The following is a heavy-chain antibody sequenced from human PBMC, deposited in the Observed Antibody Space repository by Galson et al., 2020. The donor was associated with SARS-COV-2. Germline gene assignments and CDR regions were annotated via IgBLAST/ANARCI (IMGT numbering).Heavy chain of an antibody. CDR3: TRGETSAWNGAFDI. CDR1: GGTFDTHS. V-gene: IGHV1-69*13. Sequence: SVKVSCKASGGTFDTHSISWVRQAPGQGLEWMGGILPIFGTANYAQKFQDRVTLTADESTNIVYMEITSLRSEDTALYFCTRGETSAWNGAFDIWGQGTMVTVS. CDR2: ILPIFGTA. D-gene: IGHD1-1*01. J-gene: IGHJ3*02.